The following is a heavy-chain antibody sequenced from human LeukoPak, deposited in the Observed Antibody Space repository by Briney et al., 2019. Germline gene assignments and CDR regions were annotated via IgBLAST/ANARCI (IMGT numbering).Heavy chain of an antibody. Sequence: SSETLSVTCTVSGGSISSSGYYWGWIRQPPGKGLEWIASIYYSGSTYYNPSLKSRVTISVDTSKNQLSLKLSSLTAADTAVYYCARHEYSGSYYGLSWFDPWGQGTLVTVSS. CDR3: ARHEYSGSYYGLSWFDP. D-gene: IGHD1-26*01. CDR2: IYYSGST. CDR1: GGSISSSGYY. J-gene: IGHJ5*02. V-gene: IGHV4-39*01.